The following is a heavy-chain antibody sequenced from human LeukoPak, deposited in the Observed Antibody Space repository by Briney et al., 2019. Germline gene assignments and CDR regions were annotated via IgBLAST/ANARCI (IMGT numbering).Heavy chain of an antibody. D-gene: IGHD3-10*01. Sequence: ASVKVSCKVSGYTLTELSMHWVRQAPGKGLEWMGGFDPEDGETIYAQKFQGRVTMTEDTSTDTAYMELSSLRSEDTAVYYCARAPGALWFGESSPFDIWGQGTMVTVSS. V-gene: IGHV1-24*01. CDR2: FDPEDGET. J-gene: IGHJ3*02. CDR1: GYTLTELS. CDR3: ARAPGALWFGESSPFDI.